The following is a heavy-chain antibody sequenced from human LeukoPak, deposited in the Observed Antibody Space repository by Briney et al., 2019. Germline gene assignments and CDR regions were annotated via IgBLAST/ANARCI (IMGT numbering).Heavy chain of an antibody. D-gene: IGHD6-19*01. V-gene: IGHV4-34*01. CDR1: GGPFSGYY. Sequence: SETLSLTCAVYGGPFSGYYWSWIRQPPGKGLEWIGEINHSGSTNYNPSLKSRVTISVDTSKNQFSLKLSSVTAADTAVYYCAIAVAGYFDYWGQGTLVTVSS. J-gene: IGHJ4*02. CDR2: INHSGST. CDR3: AIAVAGYFDY.